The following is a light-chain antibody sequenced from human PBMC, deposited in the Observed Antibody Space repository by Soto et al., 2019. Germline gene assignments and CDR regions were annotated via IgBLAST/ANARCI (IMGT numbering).Light chain of an antibody. Sequence: DILTTRSSATLSVPSRQRHTLSCRASQSVSSSYLAWYQQKPGQPPRLLIYGESSRATGIQARFSGSGSGTDFTLTIRRLEPEDFAVFYCQHYDSLPITFGQGTRVEIK. CDR1: QSVSSSY. V-gene: IGKV3-20*01. CDR2: GES. J-gene: IGKJ5*01. CDR3: QHYDSLPIT.